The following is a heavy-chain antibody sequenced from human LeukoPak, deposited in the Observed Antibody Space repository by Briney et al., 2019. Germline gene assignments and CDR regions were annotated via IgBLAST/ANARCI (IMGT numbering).Heavy chain of an antibody. CDR2: ISSSGSTI. Sequence: GGSLRLSCAASGFTFSSYSMNWVRQAPGKGLEWVSYISSSGSTIYYADSVKGRFTISRDNSKNTLYLQMNSLRAEDTAVYYCAKESYDSSGNAEYFQHWGQGTLVTVSS. V-gene: IGHV3-48*01. CDR3: AKESYDSSGNAEYFQH. CDR1: GFTFSSYS. D-gene: IGHD3-22*01. J-gene: IGHJ1*01.